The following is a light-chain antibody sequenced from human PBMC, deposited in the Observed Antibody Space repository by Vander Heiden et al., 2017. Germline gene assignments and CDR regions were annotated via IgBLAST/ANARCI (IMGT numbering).Light chain of an antibody. J-gene: IGLJ1*01. CDR3: CSYTSSSTLV. V-gene: IGLV2-14*01. CDR1: SRDVGGYDY. Sequence: QSALTQPASVSGSPGQSITIPCPGTSRDVGGYDYVSWYRQYPGKAPKLMIYDVTYRPSGVSNRFSGSKSGNTASLTISGLQAEDEADYYCCSYTSSSTLVFGTGTKVTVL. CDR2: DVT.